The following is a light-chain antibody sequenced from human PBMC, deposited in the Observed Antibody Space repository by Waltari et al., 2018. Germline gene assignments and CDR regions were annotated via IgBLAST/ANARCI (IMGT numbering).Light chain of an antibody. CDR2: DVS. CDR3: SSYTSSNTWV. V-gene: IGLV2-14*03. J-gene: IGLJ3*02. CDR1: SSDVGRYNF. Sequence: QSALTQPASVSVSPGQSITISCIGTSSDVGRYNFVSWYQQHPGKAPKLIIYDVSNRPSGVSSRFSGSKSGNTASLTISGLQAEDEADYYCSSYTSSNTWVFGGGTKLTVL.